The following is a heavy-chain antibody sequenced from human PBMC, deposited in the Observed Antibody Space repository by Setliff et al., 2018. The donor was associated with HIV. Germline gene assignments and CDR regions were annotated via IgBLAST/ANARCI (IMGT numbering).Heavy chain of an antibody. CDR1: GFTLSDHY. CDR2: IRNKANSFTI. CDR3: ARNQGNSFGQGFDY. J-gene: IGHJ4*02. V-gene: IGHV3-72*01. Sequence: LRLSCAASGFTLSDHYMDWVRQAPGKGLEWVGRIRNKANSFTIEYAASVRGRFTISKDESKNFLLLQMNSLKTEDTAVYYCARNQGNSFGQGFDYWGQGTLVTVSS. D-gene: IGHD5-18*01.